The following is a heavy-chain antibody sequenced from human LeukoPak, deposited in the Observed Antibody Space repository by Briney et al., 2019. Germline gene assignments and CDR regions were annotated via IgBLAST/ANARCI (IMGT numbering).Heavy chain of an antibody. CDR1: GYTFTTYR. CDR3: ARLSYAGQGN. CDR2: YSGFNDDR. V-gene: IGHV1-18*01. Sequence: ASVKLACKASGYTFTTYRITWVRQAPGQGLEGRVGYSGFNDDRNYAQKFQGRVIRTTDKSTSPASFELRSLTPDDTAVSYCARLSYAGQGNWGQGTLVIVSS. J-gene: IGHJ4*02. D-gene: IGHD3-10*01.